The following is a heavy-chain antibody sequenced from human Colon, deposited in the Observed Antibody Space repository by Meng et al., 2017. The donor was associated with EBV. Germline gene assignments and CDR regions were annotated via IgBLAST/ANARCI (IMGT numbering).Heavy chain of an antibody. D-gene: IGHD2-8*02. J-gene: IGHJ4*02. CDR2: IIHGGSP. CDR1: GGSLSSRNW. Sequence: QVQLKESGPGLVKPSGTLSLTCAVSGGSLSSRNWWSWVRQPPGKGLEWIGEIIHGGSPSYNPSLKSRVTISIDTSKNQLSLMLSSVTAADTAVYYCARRPTGIDYWGQGTLVTVSS. V-gene: IGHV4-4*02. CDR3: ARRPTGIDY.